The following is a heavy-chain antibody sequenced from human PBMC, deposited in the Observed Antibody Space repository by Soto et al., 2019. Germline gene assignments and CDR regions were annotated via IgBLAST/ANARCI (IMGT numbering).Heavy chain of an antibody. CDR3: AHRSRRESWRGGRCYYFDY. J-gene: IGHJ4*02. CDR1: RFSLSTSGVG. D-gene: IGHD2-15*01. CDR2: VYWDEDK. V-gene: IGHV2-5*02. Sequence: GSGPTLVNPTHALSLIVTLSRFSLSTSGVGVGSTPQPPGKAPEWLALVYWDEDKSYSPSMKSRLTITKDTSTNQVVRTITNMDPVAPATYSCAHRSRRESWRGGRCYYFDYCGEEGLVTVSS.